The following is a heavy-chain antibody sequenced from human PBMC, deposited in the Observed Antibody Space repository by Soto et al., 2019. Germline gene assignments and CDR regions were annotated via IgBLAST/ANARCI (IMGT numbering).Heavy chain of an antibody. D-gene: IGHD3-10*01. J-gene: IGHJ6*02. CDR1: GYTFTGHY. V-gene: IGHV1-2*02. Sequence: QVQLVQSGAEVKPPGASVEVSCKASGYTFTGHYMHWVRQVSGKRLEYLGWLKSDHGGTYYTPRMQGRVTFTRDTSTRTAYMELSGLQSDDTAVYFCARDLCPLGSGSPCPLYGLDIWGQGTKVVVSS. CDR3: ARDLCPLGSGSPCPLYGLDI. CDR2: LKSDHGGT.